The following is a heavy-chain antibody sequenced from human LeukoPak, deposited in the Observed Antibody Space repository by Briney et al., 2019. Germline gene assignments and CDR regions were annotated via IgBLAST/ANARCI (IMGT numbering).Heavy chain of an antibody. D-gene: IGHD3-10*01. CDR3: ATGYTHGSTYLYFDV. Sequence: GGSLRLSCEGSVFTNAYMSWVRHTPGKGLEWVGRIKSKSDGGTTDYAAPVKGRFTISRDDSKTTLYLQMNSLKTEDTAVYFCATGYTHGSTYLYFDVWGRGTLVTVSS. J-gene: IGHJ2*01. CDR2: IKSKSDGGTT. CDR1: VFTNAY. V-gene: IGHV3-15*01.